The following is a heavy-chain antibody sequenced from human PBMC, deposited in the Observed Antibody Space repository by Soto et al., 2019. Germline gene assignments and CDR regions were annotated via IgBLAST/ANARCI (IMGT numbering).Heavy chain of an antibody. V-gene: IGHV3-33*01. J-gene: IGHJ4*02. D-gene: IGHD3-22*01. Sequence: QPGGSLRLSCAASGFTFSSYGMHWVRQAPGKGLEWLAVIWYDGRNKYYADSVKGRFTISRDNSKNRLYVQMNSLRVEDTAVYYCARDLAIVPLPGYWGQGTLVTVSS. CDR2: IWYDGRNK. CDR3: ARDLAIVPLPGY. CDR1: GFTFSSYG.